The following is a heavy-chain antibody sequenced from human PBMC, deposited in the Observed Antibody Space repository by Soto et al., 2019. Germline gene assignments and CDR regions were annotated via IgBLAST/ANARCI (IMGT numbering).Heavy chain of an antibody. CDR1: GYTFTSYD. CDR2: MNPNSGNT. CDR3: ARPGLRFLEWYYFDY. J-gene: IGHJ4*02. D-gene: IGHD3-3*01. V-gene: IGHV1-8*01. Sequence: ASVKVSCTASGYTFTSYDINWVRLATGQGLEWMGWMNPNSGNTGYAQKFQGRVTMTRNTSISTAYMELSSLRSEDTAVYYCARPGLRFLEWYYFDYWGQGTLVTVSS.